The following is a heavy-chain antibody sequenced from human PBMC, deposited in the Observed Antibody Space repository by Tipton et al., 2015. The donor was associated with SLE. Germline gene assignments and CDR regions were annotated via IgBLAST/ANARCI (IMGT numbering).Heavy chain of an antibody. CDR2: MNHNSGNT. CDR1: GHTLTRSD. CDR3: ARGGGWSSRGDY. J-gene: IGHJ4*02. V-gene: IGHV1-8*01. D-gene: IGHD6-13*01. Sequence: QLVQSGAEVKKPGDSVNVSCKASGHTLTRSDINWVRQATGQGIERMGWMNHNSGNTGYAQKLQGRVTMTRNTSISKAYMELSSLRSEDTAVYYCARGGGWSSRGDYWGQGTLATVSS.